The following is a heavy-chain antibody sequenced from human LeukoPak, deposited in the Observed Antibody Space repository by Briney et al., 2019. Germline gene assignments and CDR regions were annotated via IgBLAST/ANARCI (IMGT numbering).Heavy chain of an antibody. CDR3: ARWAAVAGFDY. J-gene: IGHJ4*02. Sequence: PGGSLRLSCEGSAFIFSGHWMNWVRQTPGKGLEWVASIKEDGSERQYVDSVKGRFTISRDNAKNSLYLQMNSLRAEDTAVYYCARWAAVAGFDYWGQGTLVTVSS. V-gene: IGHV3-7*01. CDR2: IKEDGSER. D-gene: IGHD6-19*01. CDR1: AFIFSGHW.